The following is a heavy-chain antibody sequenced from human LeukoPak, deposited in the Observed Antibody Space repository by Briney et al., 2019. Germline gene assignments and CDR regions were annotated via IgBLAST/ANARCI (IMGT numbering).Heavy chain of an antibody. J-gene: IGHJ4*02. Sequence: GGSLRLSCAASGFTFSDYAMSWVRQAPGNGLEWVSSIIDSGGSTYYADSVKGRFTISRDNSKNTLYLQMNGLRAEDTAVYYCANSRLLYPFDYWGQGTLVTVSS. CDR1: GFTFSDYA. D-gene: IGHD2-15*01. V-gene: IGHV3-23*01. CDR2: IIDSGGST. CDR3: ANSRLLYPFDY.